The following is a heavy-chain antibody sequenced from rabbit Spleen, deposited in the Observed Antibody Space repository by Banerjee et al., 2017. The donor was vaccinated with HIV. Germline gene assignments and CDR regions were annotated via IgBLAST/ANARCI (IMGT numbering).Heavy chain of an antibody. J-gene: IGHJ4*01. V-gene: IGHV1S45*01. CDR2: INTSTDKG. CDR3: ARDLTSVIGWNFNL. D-gene: IGHD1-1*01. CDR1: VFSFSVRDV. Sequence: QQQLEESGGGLVNPEGSLTLTCKVSVFSFSVRDVMCWVRQAPGKGLEWIACINTSTDKGVYATWAKGRFTISRTSSTTVTLQMTSLTAADTATYFCARDLTSVIGWNFNLWGPGTLVTVS.